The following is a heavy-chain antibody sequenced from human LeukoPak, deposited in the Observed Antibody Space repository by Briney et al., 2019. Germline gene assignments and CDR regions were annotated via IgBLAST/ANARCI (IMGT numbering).Heavy chain of an antibody. J-gene: IGHJ3*02. CDR2: MYYSGST. CDR1: GGSISTYY. CDR3: ARHAYYYDRSGSYEAFDI. D-gene: IGHD3-22*01. Sequence: SETLSLTCTVSGGSISTYYWSWIRQPPGKGLEWIGSMYYSGSTNYKPPPKSRVTISVDTSKNQFSLKLSSMTAADTAVYYCARHAYYYDRSGSYEAFDIWGQGTMVTVSS. V-gene: IGHV4-59*08.